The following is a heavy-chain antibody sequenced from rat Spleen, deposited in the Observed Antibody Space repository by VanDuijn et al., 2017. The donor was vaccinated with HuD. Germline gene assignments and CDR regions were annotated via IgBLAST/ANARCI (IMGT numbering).Heavy chain of an antibody. D-gene: IGHD1-6*01. CDR3: TTVGYVYYGLLLRRDYYVMDA. Sequence: EVQLVESGGGLVQPGRSMKLSCAASGFTFSNYDMAWVRQAPTKGLEWVASISYDGSSTYYRDSVKGRFTLSRDNAKSTLYLQMDSLRSEDTATYYCTTVGYVYYGLLLRRDYYVMDAWGQGASVTVSS. CDR1: GFTFSNYD. V-gene: IGHV5-20*01. CDR2: ISYDGSST. J-gene: IGHJ4*01.